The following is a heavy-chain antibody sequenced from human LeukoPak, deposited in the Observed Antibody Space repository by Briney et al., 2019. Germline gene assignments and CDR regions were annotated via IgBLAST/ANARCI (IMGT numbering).Heavy chain of an antibody. V-gene: IGHV4-59*12. D-gene: IGHD5-24*01. CDR3: ASGAADGYNFGFDY. CDR1: GASLNDYY. Sequence: SETLSLTCTVSGASLNDYYWSWIRQPPGKALEWIGFIHSSGSANSNPSLTSRVTISIDTSKNQFSLNLRSLTAADTAVYFYASGAADGYNFGFDYWGQGTLAAVSS. J-gene: IGHJ4*02. CDR2: IHSSGSA.